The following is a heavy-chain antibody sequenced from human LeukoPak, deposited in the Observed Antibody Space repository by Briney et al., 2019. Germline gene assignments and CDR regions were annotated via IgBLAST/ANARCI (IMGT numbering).Heavy chain of an antibody. D-gene: IGHD1-14*01. CDR3: ERDRRRGKPLDY. Sequence: ASVKVSCMHSGYTLTGSYMQWVSQAPGQRLEWMGWINPNSGGTNYAQKFQGRVTMTRATSISTAYMELSRLRSDDTAVYYCERDRRRGKPLDYWGQGTLVTVSS. CDR2: INPNSGGT. CDR1: GYTLTGSY. J-gene: IGHJ4*02. V-gene: IGHV1-2*02.